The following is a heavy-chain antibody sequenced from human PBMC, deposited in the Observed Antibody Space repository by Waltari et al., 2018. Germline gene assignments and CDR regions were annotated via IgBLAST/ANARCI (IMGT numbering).Heavy chain of an antibody. D-gene: IGHD2-8*01. CDR3: AREVMGLDYYYGMDV. CDR1: GYTFTGYY. V-gene: IGHV1-2*04. Sequence: QVQLVQSGAEVKKPGASVKVSCKPSGYTFTGYYMPWVRRAPGQGLEWMGWINPNSGGTNYAQKFQGWVTMTRDTSISTAYMELSRLRSDDTAVYYCAREVMGLDYYYGMDVWGQGTTVTVSS. J-gene: IGHJ6*02. CDR2: INPNSGGT.